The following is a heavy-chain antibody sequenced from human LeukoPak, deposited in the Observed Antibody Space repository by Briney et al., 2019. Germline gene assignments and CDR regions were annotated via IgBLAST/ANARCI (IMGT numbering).Heavy chain of an antibody. J-gene: IGHJ4*02. CDR1: GFALSSYA. D-gene: IGHD2-15*01. Sequence: SGRSLRLSCAASGFALSSYAISGVRRGPREGLGWVSTLSGSGASTSYADSVKGRFTISRDNSKNTLYLQMNSLRAEDTARYYCAKQKGYCSGGSCYYSDYWGQGTLVTVSS. V-gene: IGHV3-23*01. CDR2: LSGSGAST. CDR3: AKQKGYCSGGSCYYSDY.